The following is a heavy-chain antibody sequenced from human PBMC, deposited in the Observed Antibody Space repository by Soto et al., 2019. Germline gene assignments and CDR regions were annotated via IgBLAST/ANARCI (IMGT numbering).Heavy chain of an antibody. CDR2: INPNNGGT. Sequence: ASVKVSCKASGYTFTGYYMHWVRQAPGQGLEWMGWINPNNGGTNYAQKFQGWVTMTRDTSISTAYMELSSLRSDDTAVYYCAREPAYAYFDYWGQGTLVTVSS. D-gene: IGHD2-2*01. V-gene: IGHV1-2*04. CDR1: GYTFTGYY. CDR3: AREPAYAYFDY. J-gene: IGHJ4*02.